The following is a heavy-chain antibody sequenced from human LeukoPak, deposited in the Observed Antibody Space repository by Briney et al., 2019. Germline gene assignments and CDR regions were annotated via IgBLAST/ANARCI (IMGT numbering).Heavy chain of an antibody. V-gene: IGHV3-33*01. Sequence: PGGSLRLSCAASGFTFSSYGMHWVRQAPGKGLEWVAVIWYDGSNKYYADSVKGRSTISRDNSKNTLYLQMNSLRAEDTAVYYCARDVDGRYNWFDPWGQGTLVTVSS. CDR3: ARDVDGRYNWFDP. CDR1: GFTFSSYG. J-gene: IGHJ5*02. CDR2: IWYDGSNK. D-gene: IGHD5-24*01.